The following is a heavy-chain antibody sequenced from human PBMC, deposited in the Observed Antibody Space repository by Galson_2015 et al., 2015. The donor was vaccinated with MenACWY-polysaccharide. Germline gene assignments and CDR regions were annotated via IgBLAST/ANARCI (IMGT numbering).Heavy chain of an antibody. CDR3: ASLPLGNCGGVNCFGFFHH. J-gene: IGHJ1*01. D-gene: IGHD2-21*01. CDR2: IYYSGRT. V-gene: IGHV4-30-4*01. Sequence: WIRQPPGKALEWIGYIYYSGRTNYNPSLKGRATVSLDTSKNQFSLKLSFVTAADTAVYYCASLPLGNCGGVNCFGFFHHWGQGTLVTVSS.